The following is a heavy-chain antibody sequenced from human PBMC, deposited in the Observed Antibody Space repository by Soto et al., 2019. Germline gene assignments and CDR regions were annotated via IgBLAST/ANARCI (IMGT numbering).Heavy chain of an antibody. CDR1: GFTFSDHY. J-gene: IGHJ4*02. CDR3: ASVGTVYCSSTSCRIFDY. V-gene: IGHV3-72*01. Sequence: GGSLRLSCAASGFTFSDHYMDWVRQAPGKGLEWVGRTRNKANSYTTEYAASVKGRFTISRDDSKNSLYLQMNSLKTEDTAVYYCASVGTVYCSSTSCRIFDYWGQGTLVTVSS. CDR2: TRNKANSYTT. D-gene: IGHD2-2*01.